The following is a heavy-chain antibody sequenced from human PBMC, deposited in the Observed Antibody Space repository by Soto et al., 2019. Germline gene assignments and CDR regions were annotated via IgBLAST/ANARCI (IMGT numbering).Heavy chain of an antibody. D-gene: IGHD2-15*01. CDR2: ISGTDPYM. CDR3: ARGSSVRGMNV. J-gene: IGHJ6*02. V-gene: IGHV3-11*06. Sequence: GGSLRLSCAASGFTFSESYMSWVRQAPGKGLEWVSYISGTDPYMKYADAVRGRFTISRDNTKNSLYLQMNSLGDDDTAVYYCARGSSVRGMNVWGQGTTVTVSS. CDR1: GFTFSESY.